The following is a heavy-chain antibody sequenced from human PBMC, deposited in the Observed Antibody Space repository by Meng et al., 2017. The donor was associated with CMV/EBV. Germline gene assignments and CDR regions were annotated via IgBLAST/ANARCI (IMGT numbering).Heavy chain of an antibody. CDR3: ARDAGSGRLTVDY. CDR2: INPSGGST. D-gene: IGHD2-15*01. V-gene: IGHV1-46*01. J-gene: IGHJ4*02. CDR1: GYTFTSYY. Sequence: QVQLVKSVATMKNPGTSVKVSCKASGYTFTSYYMNWVRQAPGQGLEWMGIINPSGGSTSYAQKFQGRVTMTRDTSTSTVYMELSSLRSDDTAVYYCARDAGSGRLTVDYWGQGTLVTVSS.